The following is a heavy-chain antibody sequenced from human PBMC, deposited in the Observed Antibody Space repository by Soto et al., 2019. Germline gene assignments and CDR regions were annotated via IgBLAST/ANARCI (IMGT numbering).Heavy chain of an antibody. V-gene: IGHV5-51*01. CDR3: ARHYCSSTSCYPYYYYGMDV. J-gene: IGHJ6*02. D-gene: IGHD2-2*01. CDR2: IYPGDSDT. CDR1: GYSFTSYW. Sequence: PGGSLKISCKGSGYSFTSYWIGWVRQMPGKGLEWMGIIYPGDSDTRYSPSFQGQVTISADKSISTAYLQWSSLKASDTAMYYCARHYCSSTSCYPYYYYGMDVWGQGTTVTVSS.